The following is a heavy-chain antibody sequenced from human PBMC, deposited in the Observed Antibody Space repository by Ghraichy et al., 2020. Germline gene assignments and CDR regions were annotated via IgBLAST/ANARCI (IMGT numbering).Heavy chain of an antibody. V-gene: IGHV4-34*01. CDR1: GGSFSDYS. CDR3: ASHGLLRYLDS. J-gene: IGHJ4*02. D-gene: IGHD3-3*01. CDR2: IHHSGRA. Sequence: SETLSLTCATYGGSFSDYSWTWIRQPPGKGLEWIGEIHHSGRANYNPSLENRVTMSVDTSNHHFSLNQTSVTAADTAVYYCASHGLLRYLDSWGQGTPVTVSS.